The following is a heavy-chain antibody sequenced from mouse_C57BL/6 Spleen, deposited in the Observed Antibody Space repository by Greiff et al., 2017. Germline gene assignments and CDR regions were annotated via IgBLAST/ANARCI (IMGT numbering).Heavy chain of an antibody. Sequence: QVQLKQSGAELVRPGASVTLSCKASGYTFTDYEMHWVKQTPVHGLEWIGAIDPETGGTAYNQKFKGKAILTADKSSSTAYMELRSLTSEDSAVYYCTRFDGYYEDYWGQGTTLTVYS. CDR1: GYTFTDYE. V-gene: IGHV1-15*01. CDR2: IDPETGGT. CDR3: TRFDGYYEDY. J-gene: IGHJ2*01. D-gene: IGHD2-3*01.